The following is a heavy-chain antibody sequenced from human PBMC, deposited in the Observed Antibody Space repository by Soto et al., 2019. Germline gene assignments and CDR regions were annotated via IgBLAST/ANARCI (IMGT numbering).Heavy chain of an antibody. Sequence: PVGALRLCGAASGCTLSNEGGGWVRQAPGKGLEWVSGISWNSGSIGYADSEKGRFTISRDNAKNSLYLQMNSLRAEDTALYYCAKLVSYGSGSYYGTTTSDAFDIRGQGTMVTVSS. V-gene: IGHV3-9*01. J-gene: IGHJ3*02. CDR3: AKLVSYGSGSYYGTTTSDAFDI. D-gene: IGHD3-10*01. CDR1: GCTLSNEG. CDR2: ISWNSGSI.